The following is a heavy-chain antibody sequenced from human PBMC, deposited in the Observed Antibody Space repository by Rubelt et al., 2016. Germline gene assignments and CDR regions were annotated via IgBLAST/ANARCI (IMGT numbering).Heavy chain of an antibody. J-gene: IGHJ6*02. CDR3: ASLAAAGKYYYYYGMDV. Sequence: PGRGLEWMGWISAYNGNTNYAQKFQGRVTITRDTSASTAYMELSSLRSEDTAVYYCASLAAAGKYYYYYGMDVWGQGTTVTVSS. V-gene: IGHV1-3*01. D-gene: IGHD6-13*01. CDR2: ISAYNGNT.